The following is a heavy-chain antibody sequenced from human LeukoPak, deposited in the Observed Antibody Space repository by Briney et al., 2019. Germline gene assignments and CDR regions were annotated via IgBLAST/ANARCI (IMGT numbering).Heavy chain of an antibody. Sequence: PGGSLRLSCAASGFTFSSYSMNWVRQAPGTGLVWVARIKTDGSYSEYADSVKGRFTISRDNAKNTLSLQMNSLRAEDTAVYYCAREGVPGGLNYWGQGSLVTVSS. D-gene: IGHD2-8*02. CDR1: GFTFSSYS. CDR2: IKTDGSYS. J-gene: IGHJ4*02. V-gene: IGHV3-74*03. CDR3: AREGVPGGLNY.